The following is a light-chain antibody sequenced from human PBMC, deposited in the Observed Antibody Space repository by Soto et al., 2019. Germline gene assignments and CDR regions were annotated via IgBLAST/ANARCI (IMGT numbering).Light chain of an antibody. J-gene: IGLJ2*01. CDR1: SSDVGGYDY. CDR2: DVS. Sequence: QSALTQPRSVSGSPGQSVTISCTGTSSDVGGYDYVSWYQQHPGKAPKLMIYDVSKRPSRVPDRFSGSKSGNTASLTISGLQAEDEAEYYCCSYAGNYTLLFGGGTKLTVL. CDR3: CSYAGNYTLL. V-gene: IGLV2-11*01.